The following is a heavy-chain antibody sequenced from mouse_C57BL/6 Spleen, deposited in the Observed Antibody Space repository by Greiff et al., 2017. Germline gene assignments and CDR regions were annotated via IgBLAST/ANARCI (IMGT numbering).Heavy chain of an antibody. Sequence: VQLQQSGPELVKPGASVKISCKASGYSFTDYNMNWVKQSNGKSLEWIGVINPNYGTTSYNQKFKGKATLTVDKSSSTASMQLNSLTSEYSAVYDGARGIYDGYSYYAMDYWGQGTSVTVSS. CDR3: ARGIYDGYSYYAMDY. CDR2: INPNYGTT. D-gene: IGHD2-3*01. J-gene: IGHJ4*01. V-gene: IGHV1-39*01. CDR1: GYSFTDYN.